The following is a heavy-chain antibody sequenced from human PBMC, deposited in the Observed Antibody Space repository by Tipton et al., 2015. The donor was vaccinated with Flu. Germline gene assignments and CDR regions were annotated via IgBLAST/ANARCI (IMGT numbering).Heavy chain of an antibody. D-gene: IGHD5-12*01. CDR2: INSDGSIT. J-gene: IGHJ4*02. Sequence: SLRLSCAASGFTFSRFWMHWVRQDPGKGLLWLSNINSDGSITNYADSVKGRFTISRDNAKNMLYLQMNSLRAEDTAVYFCAFKANGYDANSAGCLDFWGQGTLVPVSS. V-gene: IGHV3-74*01. CDR1: GFTFSRFW. CDR3: AFKANGYDANSAGCLDF.